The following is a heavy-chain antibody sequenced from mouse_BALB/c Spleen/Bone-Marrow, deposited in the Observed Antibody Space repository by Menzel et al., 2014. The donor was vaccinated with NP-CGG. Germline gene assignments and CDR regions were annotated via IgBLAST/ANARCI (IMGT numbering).Heavy chain of an antibody. J-gene: IGHJ4*01. D-gene: IGHD2-4*01. CDR2: IYPRDGST. V-gene: IGHV1S12*01. Sequence: QVQLQQSGPELVKPGASVKISCKASGYIFTSYYIHWVKQRPGQGLEWIGYIYPRDGSTNYNEKFKGKATLTADTSSSTAYMQLSGLTSEDSAVYFCADYLYAMDYWGQGTSVTVSS. CDR1: GYIFTSYY. CDR3: ADYLYAMDY.